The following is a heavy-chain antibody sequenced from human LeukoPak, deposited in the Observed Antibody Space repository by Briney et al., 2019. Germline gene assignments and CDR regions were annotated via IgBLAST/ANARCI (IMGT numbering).Heavy chain of an antibody. J-gene: IGHJ4*02. V-gene: IGHV4-31*03. CDR1: GGSISSGGYY. CDR3: ASLAVAGQYDY. D-gene: IGHD6-19*01. CDR2: IYHSGST. Sequence: PSQTLSLTCTVSGGSISSGGYYWSWIRQHPGKGLEWIGEIYHSGSTNYNPSLKSRVTISVDKSKNQFSLKLSSVTAADTAVYYCASLAVAGQYDYWGQGTLVTVSS.